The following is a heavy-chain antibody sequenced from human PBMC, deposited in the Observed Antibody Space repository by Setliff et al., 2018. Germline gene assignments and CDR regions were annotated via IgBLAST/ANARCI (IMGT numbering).Heavy chain of an antibody. J-gene: IGHJ4*02. D-gene: IGHD7-27*01. Sequence: SETLSLTCAVSANTLSTSYYWGWVRQPPGKGLEWIGDIYKGGSTYYNPSLKSRVTISVDTSRKQFSLRLTSVTAADTAVYYCAKFGPLDLTGDWAFDNWGQGTLVTVS. V-gene: IGHV4-38-2*01. CDR1: ANTLSTSYY. CDR2: IYKGGST. CDR3: AKFGPLDLTGDWAFDN.